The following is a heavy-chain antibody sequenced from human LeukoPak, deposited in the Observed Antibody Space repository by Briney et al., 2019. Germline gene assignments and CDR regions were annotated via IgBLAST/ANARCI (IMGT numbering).Heavy chain of an antibody. CDR2: ISSSSSYI. J-gene: IGHJ4*02. CDR1: GFTFSSYS. V-gene: IGHV3-21*01. CDR3: ARGILGGLWLYFYFDY. D-gene: IGHD2-15*01. Sequence: GGSLRLSCAASGFTFSSYSMNWVRQAPGKGLEWVSSISSSSSYIYYADSVKGRFTISRDNAKNSLYLQMNSLRAEDTAVYYCARGILGGLWLYFYFDYWGQGTLVTVSS.